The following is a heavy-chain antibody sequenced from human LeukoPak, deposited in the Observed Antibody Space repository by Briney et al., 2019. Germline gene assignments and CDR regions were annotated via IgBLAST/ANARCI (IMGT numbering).Heavy chain of an antibody. V-gene: IGHV4-30-4*01. D-gene: IGHD4-17*01. CDR3: ARAEYGDYLLWFDP. CDR1: GGSISSGDYY. CDR2: IYYSGST. Sequence: PSETLSLTCTVSGGSISSGDYYWSWIRQPPGKSLEWIGYIYYSGSTYYNPSLKSRATISVDTSKNQSSLKLSSVTAADTAVYYCARAEYGDYLLWFDPWGQGTLVTVSS. J-gene: IGHJ5*02.